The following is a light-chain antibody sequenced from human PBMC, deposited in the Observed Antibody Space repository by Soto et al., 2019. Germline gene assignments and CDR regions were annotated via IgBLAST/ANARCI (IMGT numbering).Light chain of an antibody. J-gene: IGKJ2*01. CDR2: KAS. V-gene: IGKV1-5*03. Sequence: DIQMTQSPSTLSASVGDRVTITCRASQTINSWLAWYQQKPGKAPKLLIYKASTLESGVTSRFSGSGSGTDFALTITSLQPDDFATYYCQHYYNYPYTFGQGTKLEIK. CDR3: QHYYNYPYT. CDR1: QTINSW.